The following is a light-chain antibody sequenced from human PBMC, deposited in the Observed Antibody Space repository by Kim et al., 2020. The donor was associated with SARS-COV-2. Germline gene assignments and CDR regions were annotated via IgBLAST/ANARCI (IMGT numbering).Light chain of an antibody. CDR2: DVS. J-gene: IGLJ1*01. V-gene: IGLV2-14*03. Sequence: GDSTTLSCTGTSSDVGGYNYVSWYQQHPGKAPKLMIYDVSNRPSGVSNRFSGSKSGNTASLTISGLQAEDEADYYCSSYTSSSTRVFGTGTKVTVL. CDR1: SSDVGGYNY. CDR3: SSYTSSSTRV.